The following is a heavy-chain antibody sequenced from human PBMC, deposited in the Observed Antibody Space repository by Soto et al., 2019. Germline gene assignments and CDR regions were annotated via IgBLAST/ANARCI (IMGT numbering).Heavy chain of an antibody. J-gene: IGHJ5*02. V-gene: IGHV3-21*01. CDR2: ISGSSIYI. CDR3: AREGALKPFSS. CDR1: AFSFSTSW. Sequence: GGSLRLSCAASAFSFSTSWMHWVRQAPGEGLVWVSHISGSSIYIHYADSVRGRFTISRDNAKNSVYLQMDSLRVEDTAVYYCAREGALKPFSSWGQGALVTVSS.